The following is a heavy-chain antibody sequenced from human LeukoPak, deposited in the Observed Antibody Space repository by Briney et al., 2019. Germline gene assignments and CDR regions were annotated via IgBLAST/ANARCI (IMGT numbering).Heavy chain of an antibody. CDR1: GYTFTGYD. V-gene: IGHV1-8*03. D-gene: IGHD6-6*01. CDR2: MNPNSGNT. Sequence: ASVKVSCKASGYTFTGYDINWVRQATGQGLEWMGWMNPNSGNTGYAQKFQGRVTITRDTSISTAYMELSSLRSEDTAVYYCARVSSSNAFDIWGQGTMVTVSS. CDR3: ARVSSSNAFDI. J-gene: IGHJ3*02.